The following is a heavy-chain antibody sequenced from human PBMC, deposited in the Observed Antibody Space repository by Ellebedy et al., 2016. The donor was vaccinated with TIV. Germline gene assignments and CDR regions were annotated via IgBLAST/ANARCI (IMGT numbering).Heavy chain of an antibody. D-gene: IGHD3-22*01. Sequence: PGGSLRLSCAASGFTFSSFAMTWVRQAPGKGLEWVSTISHTGSRTYYTDSVEGRFIISRDTSKKTLYLQMNGLRAEDTAIYYFSKGRGGGSDSSAPRYYFDYWGLGTLVTVSS. CDR3: SKGRGGGSDSSAPRYYFDY. CDR1: GFTFSSFA. V-gene: IGHV3-23*01. CDR2: ISHTGSRT. J-gene: IGHJ4*02.